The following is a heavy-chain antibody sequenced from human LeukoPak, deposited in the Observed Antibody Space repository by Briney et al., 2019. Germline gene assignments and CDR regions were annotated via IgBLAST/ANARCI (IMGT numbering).Heavy chain of an antibody. CDR2: MNPNGGNT. J-gene: IGHJ4*02. V-gene: IGHV1-8*01. CDR1: GYTFTSYD. Sequence: ASVKVSCKASGYTFTSYDINWVRQATGQGLEWMGWMNPNGGNTGYAQKFQGRVTMTRNTSISTAYMELSSLRSEDTAVYYCARGMSTYYYGSGSYYNLGYWGQGTLVTVSS. CDR3: ARGMSTYYYGSGSYYNLGY. D-gene: IGHD3-10*01.